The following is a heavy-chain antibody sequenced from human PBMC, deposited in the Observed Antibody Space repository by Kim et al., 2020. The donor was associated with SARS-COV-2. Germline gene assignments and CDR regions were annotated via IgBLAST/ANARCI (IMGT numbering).Heavy chain of an antibody. D-gene: IGHD6-13*01. CDR2: IWYDGSTK. CDR3: ARDVLALGEAEAGDY. V-gene: IGHV3-33*01. J-gene: IGHJ4*01. CDR1: GFTFSSYG. Sequence: GGSLRLSCAASGFTFSSYGMHWVRQAPGKGLEWVAVIWYDGSTKNYADSVKGRFTISRDNSKNTLYLQMNSLRAEDTAVYYCARDVLALGEAEAGDYWG.